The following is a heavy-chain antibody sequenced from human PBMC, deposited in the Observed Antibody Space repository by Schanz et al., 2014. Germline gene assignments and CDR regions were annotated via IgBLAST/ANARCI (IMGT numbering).Heavy chain of an antibody. CDR2: TNPNGGA. D-gene: IGHD1-1*01. V-gene: IGHV1-2*02. CDR1: GYSFTGYY. Sequence: QVQLVQSGVEVKKPGASVKVSCTASGYSFTGYYMHWVRQAPGQGLEWMGVTNPNGGAEFAQKFQGRISMTRDTSTTTFYMELSSLTSDDTAVYFCARDVGRPGHFWYFDLWGRGTLVTVSS. J-gene: IGHJ2*01. CDR3: ARDVGRPGHFWYFDL.